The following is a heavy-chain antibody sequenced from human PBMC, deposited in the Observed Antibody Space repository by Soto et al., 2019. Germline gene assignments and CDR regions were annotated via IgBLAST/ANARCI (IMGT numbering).Heavy chain of an antibody. J-gene: IGHJ5*02. V-gene: IGHV3-23*01. CDR3: TKHPRVELVRIATVDGFDL. D-gene: IGHD2-21*01. CDR1: GFIFENFG. Sequence: GGSLRLSCAASGFIFENFGMSWVRQAPGKGLEWISPISGSGFKKYYADSVKGRFTISRDNSKSTVYLELNNLRAEDTAVYHFTKHPRVELVRIATVDGFDLWGQGDVVSGAS. CDR2: ISGSGFKK.